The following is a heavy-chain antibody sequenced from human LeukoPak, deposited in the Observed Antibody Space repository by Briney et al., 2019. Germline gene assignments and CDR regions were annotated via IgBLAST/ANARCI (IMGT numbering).Heavy chain of an antibody. Sequence: SGTLSLTCTVSGDSINSLDLWGWVRQPPGKGLEWIGEMYLSGTTHSNPSVKSRVTISIDKSKNQFFLNLSSVTAADTAVYYCAGLVGRYSSGLYYYYFDYWGQGTLVTVSS. CDR1: GDSINSLDL. CDR2: MYLSGTT. D-gene: IGHD3-22*01. V-gene: IGHV4-4*02. J-gene: IGHJ4*02. CDR3: AGLVGRYSSGLYYYYFDY.